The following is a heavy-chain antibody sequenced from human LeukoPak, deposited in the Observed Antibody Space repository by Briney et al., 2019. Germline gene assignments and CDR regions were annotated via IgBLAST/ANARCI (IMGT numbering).Heavy chain of an antibody. CDR3: ARDKWAYSSGWYYYYYYMDV. J-gene: IGHJ6*03. Sequence: ASVKVSCKASGYTFTSYAMNWVRQAPGQGLEWMGWISAYNGNTNYAQKLQGRVTMTTDTSTSTAYMELRSLRSDDTAVYYCARDKWAYSSGWYYYYYYMDVWGKGTTVTVSS. CDR1: GYTFTSYA. CDR2: ISAYNGNT. D-gene: IGHD6-19*01. V-gene: IGHV1-18*01.